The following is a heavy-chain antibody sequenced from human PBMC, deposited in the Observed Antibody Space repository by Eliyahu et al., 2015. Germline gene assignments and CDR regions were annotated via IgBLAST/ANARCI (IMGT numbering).Heavy chain of an antibody. CDR2: ISGSGGST. CDR1: GFTFSSYA. Sequence: EVQLLESGGGLVQPGGSLRLSCAASGFTFSSYAMSWVRQAPGKGLEGVSAISGSGGSTYYADSVKGRFTISRDNSKNTLYLQMNSLRAEDTAVYYCAKDPRTMVRGVKRISWFDPWGQGTLVTVSS. D-gene: IGHD3-10*01. CDR3: AKDPRTMVRGVKRISWFDP. J-gene: IGHJ5*02. V-gene: IGHV3-23*01.